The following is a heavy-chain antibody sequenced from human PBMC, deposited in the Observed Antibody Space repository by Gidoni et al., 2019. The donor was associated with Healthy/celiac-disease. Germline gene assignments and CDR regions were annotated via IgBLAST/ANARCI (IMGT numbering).Heavy chain of an antibody. Sequence: QVQLVESGGGLVQPGRSLRLSCAASGFTFSSYGMHWVRQAPGKGLEWVAVIWDDGSNKYYADSVKGRFTISRDNSKNTLYLQMNSLRAEDTAVYYCARGGYGSGSYYQPWGQGTLVTVSS. J-gene: IGHJ4*02. CDR2: IWDDGSNK. D-gene: IGHD3-10*01. CDR3: ARGGYGSGSYYQP. V-gene: IGHV3-33*01. CDR1: GFTFSSYG.